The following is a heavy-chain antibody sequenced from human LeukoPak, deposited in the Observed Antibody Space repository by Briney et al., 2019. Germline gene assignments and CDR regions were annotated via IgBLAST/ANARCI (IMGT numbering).Heavy chain of an antibody. J-gene: IGHJ3*02. D-gene: IGHD3-3*01. V-gene: IGHV3-33*06. CDR1: GFTFSSYG. CDR3: AKGASYYDFWSGYLMI. CDR2: IWYDGSNK. Sequence: GRSLRLSCAASGFTFSSYGMHWVRQAPGKGLEWVAVIWYDGSNKYYADSVKGRFTISRDNSKNTLYQQMNSLRAEDTAVYYCAKGASYYDFWSGYLMIWGQGTMVTVSS.